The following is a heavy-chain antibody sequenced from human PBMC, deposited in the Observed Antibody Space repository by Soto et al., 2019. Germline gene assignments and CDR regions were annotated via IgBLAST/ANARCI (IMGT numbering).Heavy chain of an antibody. D-gene: IGHD3-16*02. J-gene: IGHJ4*02. CDR3: AKDNGGVCSYPRVYFDS. Sequence: EVQLVESGGGLVQRGGSLRLSCASSGFSFSSYGMHWVRQAPGKGLVWVSGINRDGSTTAYGDSVKGRFIISRDNAKNTLYLQMNSLRAEDTALYYCAKDNGGVCSYPRVYFDSWGEGNLGTVSS. CDR2: INRDGSTT. CDR1: GFSFSSYG. V-gene: IGHV3-74*01.